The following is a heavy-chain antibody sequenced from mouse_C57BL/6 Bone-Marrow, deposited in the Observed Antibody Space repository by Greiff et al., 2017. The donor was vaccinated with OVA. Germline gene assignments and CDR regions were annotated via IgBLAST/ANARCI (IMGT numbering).Heavy chain of an antibody. Sequence: EVQLQQSGPELVKPGASVKMSCKASGYTFTDYNMHWVKQSHGKSLEWIGYINPNNGGTSYNQKFKGKATLTVNKSSSTAYMELRSLTSEDSAVYYCARGPIYYDYIDYWGQGTTLTVSS. D-gene: IGHD2-4*01. CDR2: INPNNGGT. CDR1: GYTFTDYN. J-gene: IGHJ2*01. V-gene: IGHV1-22*01. CDR3: ARGPIYYDYIDY.